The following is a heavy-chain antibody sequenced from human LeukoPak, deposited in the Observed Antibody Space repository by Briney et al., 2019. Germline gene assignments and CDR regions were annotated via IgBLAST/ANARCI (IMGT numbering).Heavy chain of an antibody. CDR2: IYYSGST. V-gene: IGHV4-59*12. CDR3: GRNAAYCIDC. CDR1: GGSISGYY. D-gene: IGHD3-9*01. J-gene: IGHJ1*01. Sequence: SETLSLTCSVSGGSISGYYWNWIRQPPGKRLEFIGYIYYSGSTNYNPSLKSRVTISVDTSKNQFSLKLTSVTAADTAMYYCGRNAAYCIDCWGQGILVTVSS.